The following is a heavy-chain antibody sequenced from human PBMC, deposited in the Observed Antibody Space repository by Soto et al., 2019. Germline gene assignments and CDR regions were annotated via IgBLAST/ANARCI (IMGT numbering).Heavy chain of an antibody. Sequence: SETLSLTCTVSGGSISSSSYYWGWIRQPPGKGLEWIGSIYYSGSTYYNPSLKSRVTISVDTSKNQFSLKLSSVTAADTAVYYCAREKTDGDYYYYYGMDVWGQGTTVTVSS. D-gene: IGHD4-17*01. CDR3: AREKTDGDYYYYYGMDV. CDR2: IYYSGST. J-gene: IGHJ6*02. V-gene: IGHV4-39*02. CDR1: GGSISSSSYY.